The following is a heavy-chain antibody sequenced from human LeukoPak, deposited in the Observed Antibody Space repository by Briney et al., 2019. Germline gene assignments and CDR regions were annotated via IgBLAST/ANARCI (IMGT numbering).Heavy chain of an antibody. J-gene: IGHJ6*02. V-gene: IGHV3-7*03. Sequence: GKSLRLSCAASGFTFSGYPIHWVRQAPGKGLEWVASINHNGNVNYYVDSVKGRFTISRDNAKNSLYLQMSNLRAEDTAVYFCARGGGLDVWGQGATVTVSS. D-gene: IGHD3-16*01. CDR2: INHNGNVN. CDR3: ARGGGLDV. CDR1: GFTFSGYP.